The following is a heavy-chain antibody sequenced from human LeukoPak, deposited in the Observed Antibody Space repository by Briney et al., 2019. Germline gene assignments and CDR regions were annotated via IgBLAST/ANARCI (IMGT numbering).Heavy chain of an antibody. CDR3: ARYLYSSGWPEAHDAFDI. J-gene: IGHJ3*02. CDR2: IIPILGIA. CDR1: GGTFSSYA. Sequence: SVKVSRKASGGTFSSYAISWVRQAPGQGLEWMGRIIPILGIANYARKFQGRVTITADKSTSTAYMELSSLRSEDTAVYYCARYLYSSGWPEAHDAFDIWGQGTMVTVSS. D-gene: IGHD6-19*01. V-gene: IGHV1-69*04.